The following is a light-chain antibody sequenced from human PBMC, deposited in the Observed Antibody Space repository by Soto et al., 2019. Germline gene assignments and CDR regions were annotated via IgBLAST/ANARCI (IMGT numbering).Light chain of an antibody. J-gene: IGKJ2*01. CDR1: QSVSTN. V-gene: IGKV3-15*01. CDR3: QQYNKWPPYT. Sequence: EIVMTQSPVTLSVSPGDRAALSCRASQSVSTNLAWYQQKPGQPPRLLIYAASTRATGVPARFSGSGSGTEFTLTISSLQSEDFDVYFCQQYNKWPPYTFGQGTKVDIK. CDR2: AAS.